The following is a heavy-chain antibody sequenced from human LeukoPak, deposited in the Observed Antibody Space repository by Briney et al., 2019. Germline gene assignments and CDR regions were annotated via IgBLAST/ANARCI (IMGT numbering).Heavy chain of an antibody. J-gene: IGHJ4*02. Sequence: GGSLRLSCAASGFTFSSYAMSWVRQAPEKGLEWVSAISGSGGTTYYADSVKGRFIISRDNSKNTLYLQMGSLRAEDMAVYYCARDGGYSYGSPSYYFDYWGQGTLVTVSS. D-gene: IGHD5-18*01. CDR2: ISGSGGTT. CDR3: ARDGGYSYGSPSYYFDY. V-gene: IGHV3-23*01. CDR1: GFTFSSYA.